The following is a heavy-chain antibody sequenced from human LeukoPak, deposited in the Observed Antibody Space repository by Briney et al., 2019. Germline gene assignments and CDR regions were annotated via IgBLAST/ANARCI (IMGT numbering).Heavy chain of an antibody. CDR3: ARELPIGYDSSGYYGMDV. J-gene: IGHJ6*02. D-gene: IGHD3-22*01. V-gene: IGHV3-23*01. CDR2: ISGSGGAT. CDR1: GFTFSSYP. Sequence: GGSLRLSCAASGFTFSSYPMNWVRQAPGKGLEWVSVISGSGGATFYGDSVQGRFTISRDNSRDTLYLQMNSLRAEDTAVYYCARELPIGYDSSGYYGMDVWGQGTTVTVSS.